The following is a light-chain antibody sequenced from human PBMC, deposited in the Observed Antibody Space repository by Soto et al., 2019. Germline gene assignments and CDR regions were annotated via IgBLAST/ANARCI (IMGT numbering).Light chain of an antibody. V-gene: IGKV3-15*01. CDR3: QQYKRGTIT. CDR1: QRFXSC. Sequence: IGVSKSAGALSLSPGERATLSCRASQRFXSCFGWYQQKPGQAPRLLXYGASTRATGIPARLSGSGSGTEFTLPLSSLQSDDFALYYCQQYKRGTITFGQGTRLEIK. CDR2: GAS. J-gene: IGKJ5*01.